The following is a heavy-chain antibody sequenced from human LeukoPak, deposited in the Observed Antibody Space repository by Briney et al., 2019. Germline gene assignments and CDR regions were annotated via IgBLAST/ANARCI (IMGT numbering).Heavy chain of an antibody. J-gene: IGHJ6*03. CDR1: GFTFYDFA. CDR3: VKEGDMGQNYYGSGRYYYYMDV. D-gene: IGHD3-10*01. V-gene: IGHV3-9*01. CDR2: INWNSGTI. Sequence: PGGSLRLSCAASGFTFYDFAMHGGRHAPGKGVEWVSGINWNSGTIAYAVSVKGRFTISRDDAKNSLYLLMNTLRADDTALYYCVKEGDMGQNYYGSGRYYYYMDVWGKGTMVTVSS.